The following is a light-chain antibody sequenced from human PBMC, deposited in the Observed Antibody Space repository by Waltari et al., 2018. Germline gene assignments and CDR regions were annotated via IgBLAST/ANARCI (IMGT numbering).Light chain of an antibody. Sequence: QSALTQPPSASGSPGQSVTISCTGTSSDVGGYNYVSRYQQHPGKAPKLMIYEVSKRPSGVPDRFSASKSGNTASLTVSGLQAEDEANYYCSSYAGSNNWRVFGGGTKLTVL. CDR1: SSDVGGYNY. CDR2: EVS. CDR3: SSYAGSNNWRV. J-gene: IGLJ3*02. V-gene: IGLV2-8*01.